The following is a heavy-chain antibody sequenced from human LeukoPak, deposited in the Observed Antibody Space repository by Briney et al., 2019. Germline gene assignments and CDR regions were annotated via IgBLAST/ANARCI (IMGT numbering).Heavy chain of an antibody. CDR2: INSDGSST. D-gene: IGHD4-17*01. Sequence: GGSLRLSCAASGFTFSSYWMHWVRQTPGKGLVWVSRINSDGSSTSYADFVKGRFTISRDNAKNTLYMQMNSLKTEDTAVYYCSSGYGDYVGDYWGQGTLVTVSS. CDR3: SSGYGDYVGDY. V-gene: IGHV3-74*01. J-gene: IGHJ4*02. CDR1: GFTFSSYW.